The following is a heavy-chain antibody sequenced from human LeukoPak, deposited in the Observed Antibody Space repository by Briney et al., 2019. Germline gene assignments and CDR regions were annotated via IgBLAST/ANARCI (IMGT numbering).Heavy chain of an antibody. CDR3: ARSVRGTIFDY. CDR1: GFTFSAYF. CDR2: IRSSGSAI. D-gene: IGHD3-10*02. J-gene: IGHJ4*02. V-gene: IGHV3-11*01. Sequence: GGSVRLSCAASGFTFSAYFMRWIRQAPGKGLEWVSYIRSSGSAIYHADSVKGRFTIARDNAKNSLYLQMNGLRAADTAVYYSARSVRGTIFDYWGQGTLVTVSS.